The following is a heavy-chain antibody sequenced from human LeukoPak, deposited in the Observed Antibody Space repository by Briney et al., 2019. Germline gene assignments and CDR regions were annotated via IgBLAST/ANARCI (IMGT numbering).Heavy chain of an antibody. V-gene: IGHV3-30*18. J-gene: IGHJ4*02. Sequence: GGSLRLSCAASGFTFSSYGMHWVRQAPGKGLEWVAVISYDGSNKYYADSVKGRFTISRDNSKNTLYLHMNSLRAEDTAVYCCAKEARGCSGYFSDHWGEGPLVTVSS. CDR2: ISYDGSNK. CDR3: AKEARGCSGYFSDH. D-gene: IGHD3-22*01. CDR1: GFTFSSYG.